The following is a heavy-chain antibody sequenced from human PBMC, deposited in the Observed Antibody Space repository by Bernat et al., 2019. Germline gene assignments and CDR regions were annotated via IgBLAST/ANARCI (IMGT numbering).Heavy chain of an antibody. CDR1: GFSLSTSGVG. CDR3: AHRAPGYNNLWDGGTLDY. CDR2: IYWDDDK. J-gene: IGHJ4*02. Sequence: QITLKESGPTLVKPTETLTLTCTFSGFSLSTSGVGVAWIRQPPGKALEWLVVIYWDDDKRYSPSLKSRLTITKDTSKNQVVLTTTNMDPVDTATYCCAHRAPGYNNLWDGGTLDYWGLGTLVTVSS. V-gene: IGHV2-5*02. D-gene: IGHD1-14*01.